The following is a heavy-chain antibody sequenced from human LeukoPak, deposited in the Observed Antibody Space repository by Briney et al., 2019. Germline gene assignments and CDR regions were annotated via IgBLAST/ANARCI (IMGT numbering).Heavy chain of an antibody. CDR3: AKGRGRGVINNFDY. Sequence: GGPLTLSCAPSGFPYDDYAMHWLRQAPGKGLEWVSGISWNSGSIGYADSVKGRFTISRDNTKNSLYLQMNSLRAEDMALYYCAKGRGRGVINNFDYWGQGTLVTVSS. D-gene: IGHD3-10*01. V-gene: IGHV3-9*03. CDR1: GFPYDDYA. CDR2: ISWNSGSI. J-gene: IGHJ4*02.